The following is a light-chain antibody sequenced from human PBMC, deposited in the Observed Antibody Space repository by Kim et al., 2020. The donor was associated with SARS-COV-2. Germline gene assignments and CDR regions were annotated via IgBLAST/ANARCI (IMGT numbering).Light chain of an antibody. CDR1: QSVRTK. J-gene: IGKJ4*01. CDR2: GAF. V-gene: IGKV3-15*01. Sequence: VSRGERATLSCKASQSVRTKLAWYQQRPGQAPRLLFSGAFTRATGVPARFSGTGSGTEFTLTISSLQSEDFAVYFCQQYNAWPLTFGGGTKVDIK. CDR3: QQYNAWPLT.